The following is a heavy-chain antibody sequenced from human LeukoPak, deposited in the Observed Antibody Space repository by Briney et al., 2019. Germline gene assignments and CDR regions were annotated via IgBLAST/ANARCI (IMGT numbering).Heavy chain of an antibody. D-gene: IGHD6-13*01. CDR1: GFTFSSYG. V-gene: IGHV3-30*03. J-gene: IGHJ4*02. Sequence: GGSLRLSCAASGFTFSSYGMHWVRQAPGKGLEWVAVISYDGSNKYYADSVKGRFTISRDNSKNTLYLQMNSLRSDDTAVYSCARSRGLFSSWYADYWGQGTLVTVSS. CDR3: ARSRGLFSSWYADY. CDR2: ISYDGSNK.